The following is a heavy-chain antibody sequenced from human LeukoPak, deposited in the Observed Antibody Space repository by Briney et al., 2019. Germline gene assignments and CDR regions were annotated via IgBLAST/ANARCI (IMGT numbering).Heavy chain of an antibody. D-gene: IGHD6-13*01. Sequence: GGSPRLSCAASGFTVSSNYMSWVRQAPGKGLEWVSVIYSGGSTYYADSVKGRFTISRDNSKNTLYLQMNSLRAEDTAVYYCAKVFRSSAFDYWGQGTLVTVSS. CDR3: AKVFRSSAFDY. CDR2: IYSGGST. CDR1: GFTVSSNY. V-gene: IGHV3-53*01. J-gene: IGHJ4*02.